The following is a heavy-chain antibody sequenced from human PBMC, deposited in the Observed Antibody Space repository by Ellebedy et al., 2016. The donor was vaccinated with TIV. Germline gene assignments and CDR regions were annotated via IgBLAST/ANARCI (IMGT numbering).Heavy chain of an antibody. V-gene: IGHV4-31*03. CDR2: IHHSGSA. D-gene: IGHD4-17*01. CDR1: GDSISNNDYY. J-gene: IGHJ6*02. Sequence: SETLSLXXNVSGDSISNNDYYWSWIRQHPGKGLEWIGYIHHSGSAFYSPALESRSTISVDTSKNQFSLKLSSVTAADTAVYYCARGSSGDYYYYYYGMDVWGQGTTVTVSS. CDR3: ARGSSGDYYYYYYGMDV.